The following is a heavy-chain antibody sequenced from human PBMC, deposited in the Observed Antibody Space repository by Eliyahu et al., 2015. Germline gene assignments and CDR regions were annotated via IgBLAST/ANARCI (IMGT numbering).Heavy chain of an antibody. J-gene: IGHJ4*02. Sequence: QVQLVESGGGVVQPGRSLRLSXAASGFXFSXYGMNWVRQAPGKGLEWVAIISYDGSSHYYADSVKGRFTISRDNSKSTLYLQMDSLRPEDTAVFYCARDSSGSYSSWPYYFDYWGLGTLVTVSS. CDR3: ARDSSGSYSSWPYYFDY. CDR2: ISYDGSSH. D-gene: IGHD1-26*01. CDR1: GFXFSXYG. V-gene: IGHV3-30-3*01.